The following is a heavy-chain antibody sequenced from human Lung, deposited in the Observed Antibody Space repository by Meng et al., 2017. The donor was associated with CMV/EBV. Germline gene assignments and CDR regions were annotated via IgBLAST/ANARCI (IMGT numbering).Heavy chain of an antibody. Sequence: GGSLRLSXAASGFPFRSYAMHWVRQAPGKGLEWVAVVSHHGRNKYYADSVKGRFTISRDNSKNTLYLHMNSLRAEDSAVFYCARARATGTDTSSPDSWGQGTRVTCSS. V-gene: IGHV3-30*04. CDR3: ARARATGTDTSSPDS. J-gene: IGHJ4*02. CDR1: GFPFRSYA. CDR2: VSHHGRNK. D-gene: IGHD6-13*01.